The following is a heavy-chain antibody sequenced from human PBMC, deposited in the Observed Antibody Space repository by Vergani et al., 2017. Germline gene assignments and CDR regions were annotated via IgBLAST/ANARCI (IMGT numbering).Heavy chain of an antibody. V-gene: IGHV4-34*01. CDR3: ARGIRPRGYSYAHGRSFDY. J-gene: IGHJ4*02. CDR1: GGSFSGYY. CDR2: INHSGST. Sequence: QVQLQQWGAGLLKPSETLSLTCAVYGGSFSGYYWSWIRQPPGKGLEWIGEINHSGSTNYNPSLKSRVTISVDTSNNQFSLKLSSVTAADTAVYYCARGIRPRGYSYAHGRSFDYWGQGTLVTVSS. D-gene: IGHD5-18*01.